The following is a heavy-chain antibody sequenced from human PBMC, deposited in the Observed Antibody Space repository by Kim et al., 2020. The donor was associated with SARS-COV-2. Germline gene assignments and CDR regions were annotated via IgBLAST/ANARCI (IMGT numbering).Heavy chain of an antibody. J-gene: IGHJ6*02. CDR2: ISAYNGNT. CDR3: ATSDHSSGYYPPADYGMDV. V-gene: IGHV1-18*01. Sequence: ASVKVSCKASGYTFTIYGIIWVRQAPGQGLEWMGWISAYNGNTNYAQKLQGRVTMTTDTSTSTAYMELRSLRSDDTAVYYCATSDHSSGYYPPADYGMDVWGQGTAVTVSS. CDR1: GYTFTIYG. D-gene: IGHD3-22*01.